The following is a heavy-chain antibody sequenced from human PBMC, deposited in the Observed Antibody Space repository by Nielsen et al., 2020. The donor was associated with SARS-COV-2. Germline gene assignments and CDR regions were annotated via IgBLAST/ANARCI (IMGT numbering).Heavy chain of an antibody. CDR1: GGSISSSNW. CDR3: ARELQAAAARGYFDY. CDR2: IYHSGST. Sequence: SETLSLTCAVSGGSISSSNWWSWVRQPPGKGLEWIGEIYHSGSTNYNPSLKSQVTIPVDKSKTQFSLKLSSVTAADTAVYYCARELQAAAARGYFDYWGQGTLVTVSS. D-gene: IGHD6-13*01. J-gene: IGHJ4*02. V-gene: IGHV4-4*02.